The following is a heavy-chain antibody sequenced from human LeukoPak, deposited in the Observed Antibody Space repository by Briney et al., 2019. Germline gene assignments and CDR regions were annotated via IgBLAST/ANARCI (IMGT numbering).Heavy chain of an antibody. V-gene: IGHV1-18*01. CDR3: ARVGVLSPTYCGGDCYRL. D-gene: IGHD2-21*02. Sequence: ASVKVSFKASGYTFTIYGISWVRQAPGQGLEWMGWISAYNGNTNYAQKLQGRVTMTTDTSTSTAYMELRSLRSDDTAVYYCARVGVLSPTYCGGDCYRLWGQGTLVTVSS. CDR1: GYTFTIYG. J-gene: IGHJ4*02. CDR2: ISAYNGNT.